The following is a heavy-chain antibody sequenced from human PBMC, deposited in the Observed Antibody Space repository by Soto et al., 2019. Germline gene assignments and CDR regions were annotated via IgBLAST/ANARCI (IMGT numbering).Heavy chain of an antibody. CDR3: ARRGDVGGGDAFDI. J-gene: IGHJ3*02. V-gene: IGHV3-21*01. Sequence: VSLRLSCAASGFTFSSYSMNWVRQAPGKGLEWVSSISSSSSYIYYADSVKGRFTISRDNAKNSLYLQMNSLRAEDTAVYYCARRGDVGGGDAFDIWGQGTMVTVSS. CDR2: ISSSSSYI. D-gene: IGHD2-21*02. CDR1: GFTFSSYS.